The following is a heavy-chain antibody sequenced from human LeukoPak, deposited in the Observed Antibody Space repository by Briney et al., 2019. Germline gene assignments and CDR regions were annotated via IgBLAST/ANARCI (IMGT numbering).Heavy chain of an antibody. Sequence: GGSLRLSCAASGFTFSSYEMNWVRQAPGMGLKWVSYISSSGSTIYYADSVKGRFTISRDNAKNSLYLQMNSLRAEDTAVYYCAELGITMIGGVWGKGTTVTISS. CDR3: AELGITMIGGV. J-gene: IGHJ6*04. V-gene: IGHV3-48*03. CDR2: ISSSGSTI. CDR1: GFTFSSYE. D-gene: IGHD3-10*02.